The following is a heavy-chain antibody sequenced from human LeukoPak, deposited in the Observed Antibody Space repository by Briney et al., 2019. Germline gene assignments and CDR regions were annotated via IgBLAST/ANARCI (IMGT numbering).Heavy chain of an antibody. CDR3: AGSSSSLFDY. Sequence: GGSLRLSCLASGFTFSTYAMSWIRQAPGKGLEWVSYISSSGSTIYYADSVKGRFTISRDNAKNSLYLQMNSLRAEDTAVYYCAGSSSSLFDYWGQGTLVTVSS. J-gene: IGHJ4*02. CDR1: GFTFSTYA. D-gene: IGHD6-6*01. CDR2: ISSSGSTI. V-gene: IGHV3-11*04.